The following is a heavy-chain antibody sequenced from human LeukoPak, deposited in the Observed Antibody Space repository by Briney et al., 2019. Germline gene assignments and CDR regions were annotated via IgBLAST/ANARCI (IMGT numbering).Heavy chain of an antibody. J-gene: IGHJ4*02. V-gene: IGHV3-23*01. CDR3: SKDWATVTINFFDY. D-gene: IGHD4-17*01. Sequence: GGSLRLSCAASGFTFSSCAMSWVRQAPGKGLEWVSAISGSGGSTYYADSVKGRFTISRDNSKNTLYLQMNSLRAEDTAVYYCSKDWATVTINFFDYWGQGTLVTVSS. CDR1: GFTFSSCA. CDR2: ISGSGGST.